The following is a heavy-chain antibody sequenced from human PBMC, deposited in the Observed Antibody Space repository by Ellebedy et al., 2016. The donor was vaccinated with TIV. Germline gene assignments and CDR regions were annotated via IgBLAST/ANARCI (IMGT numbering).Heavy chain of an antibody. CDR2: ISYNGNKK. V-gene: IGHV3-30*19. J-gene: IGHJ4*02. CDR1: GFTYNQYG. CDR3: ARVLVAGTGEGWDY. D-gene: IGHD6-19*01. Sequence: GESLKISCSASGFTYNQYGMHWVRQAPGKGLEWVSIISYNGNKKYYADSVKGRFTVSRDNSKDTLYLQMDSLRVEDTAVYYCARVLVAGTGEGWDYWGQGTLVTVSS.